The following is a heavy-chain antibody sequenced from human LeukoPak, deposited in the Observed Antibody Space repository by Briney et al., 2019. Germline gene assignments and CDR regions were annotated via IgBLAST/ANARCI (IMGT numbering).Heavy chain of an antibody. CDR2: ISWNSGSI. J-gene: IGHJ4*02. V-gene: IGHV3-9*01. CDR3: AKGVYYYDSSGYYDY. D-gene: IGHD3-22*01. Sequence: QAGGSLRLSCAASGFTFDDYAMHWVRQAPGKGLEWVSGISWNSGSIGYADSVKGRFTISRDNAKNSLYLQMNSLRAEDTALYYCAKGVYYYDSSGYYDYWGQGTLVTVSS. CDR1: GFTFDDYA.